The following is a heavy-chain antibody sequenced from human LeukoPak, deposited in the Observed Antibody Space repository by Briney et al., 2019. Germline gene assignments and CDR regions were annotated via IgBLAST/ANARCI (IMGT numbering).Heavy chain of an antibody. CDR1: GFRFDDYA. CDR2: ITWNSGSI. CDR3: TRSTGWYNYFDY. J-gene: IGHJ4*02. D-gene: IGHD6-19*01. V-gene: IGHV3-9*03. Sequence: GGSLRLSCVGSGFRFDDYAMHWVRQAPGKGLEWVSGITWNSGSIAYADSVKGRFTISRDNAKNSLYLQMNSLTADDVAFYYCTRSTGWYNYFDYWGQGALVTVSS.